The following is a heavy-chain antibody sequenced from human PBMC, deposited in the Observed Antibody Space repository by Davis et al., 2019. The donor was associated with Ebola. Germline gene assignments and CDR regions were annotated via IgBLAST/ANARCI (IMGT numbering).Heavy chain of an antibody. CDR3: ARDLKLERGYYDSSGYYWADYYYYGMDV. Sequence: GESLKISCAASEFTFSSYAMSWVRLAPGKGLEWVSATSGTGGSTYYADSMKGRFTVSRDNSRNTVYLQMNSLRDEDTAVYYCARDLKLERGYYDSSGYYWADYYYYGMDVWGQGTTVTVSS. CDR1: EFTFSSYA. V-gene: IGHV3-23*01. J-gene: IGHJ6*02. D-gene: IGHD3-22*01. CDR2: TSGTGGST.